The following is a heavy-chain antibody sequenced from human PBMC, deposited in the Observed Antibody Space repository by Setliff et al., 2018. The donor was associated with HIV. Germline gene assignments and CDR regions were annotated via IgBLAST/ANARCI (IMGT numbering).Heavy chain of an antibody. V-gene: IGHV3-21*01. CDR2: ISSSSSYI. Sequence: GGSLRLSCAASGFTFSNYAMSWVRQAPGKGLEWVSSISSSSSYIYYADSVKGRFTISRDNAKNSLYLQMDSLRAEDTAVYYCARGAPTMLIVVVNLDYWGQRTLVTVSS. CDR1: GFTFSNYA. J-gene: IGHJ4*02. CDR3: ARGAPTMLIVVVNLDY. D-gene: IGHD3-22*01.